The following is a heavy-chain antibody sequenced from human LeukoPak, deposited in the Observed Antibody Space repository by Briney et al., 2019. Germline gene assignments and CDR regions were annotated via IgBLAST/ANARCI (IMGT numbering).Heavy chain of an antibody. CDR1: GGSFSGYY. V-gene: IGHV4-34*01. Sequence: SETLSLTCAVYGGSFSGYYWSWIRQPPGKGLEWIGEINHSGSTNYNPSLKSRVTISVDTSKNQFSLKLSSVTAADTAVYYCARVTAAARTIDYWGQGTLVTVSS. J-gene: IGHJ4*01. CDR3: ARVTAAARTIDY. D-gene: IGHD6-13*01. CDR2: INHSGST.